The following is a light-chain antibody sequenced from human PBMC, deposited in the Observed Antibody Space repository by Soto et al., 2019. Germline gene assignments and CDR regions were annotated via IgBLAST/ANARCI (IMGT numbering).Light chain of an antibody. CDR3: HHTFSPPYS. Sequence: DIQMTQSPNSLSAAVGDRVTITCRASQNIVTYLNWYQQKPGKAPDLLVYAASTLQNGVPSRFSGSGSATDFTLTITTLQPEDFATYYCHHTFSPPYSIGQGTKLEI. V-gene: IGKV1-39*01. CDR2: AAS. J-gene: IGKJ2*01. CDR1: QNIVTY.